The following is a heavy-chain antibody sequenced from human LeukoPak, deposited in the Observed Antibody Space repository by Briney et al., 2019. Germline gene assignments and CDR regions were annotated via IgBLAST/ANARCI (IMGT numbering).Heavy chain of an antibody. CDR2: IRSKAYSYAT. CDR1: GFTFSVSA. Sequence: GGSLKLSCVGSGFTFSVSAMHWVRQASGKGLEWVGRIRSKAYSYATEYAASVKGRFTISRDDSKNTAYLQMNSLKTEDTAVYYCTRVGAADDNWGPGTLVTVSS. J-gene: IGHJ4*02. V-gene: IGHV3-73*01. CDR3: TRVGAADDN. D-gene: IGHD6-13*01.